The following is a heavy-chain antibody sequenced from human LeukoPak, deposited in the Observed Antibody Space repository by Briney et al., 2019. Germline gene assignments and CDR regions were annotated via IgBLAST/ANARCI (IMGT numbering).Heavy chain of an antibody. V-gene: IGHV4-34*01. J-gene: IGHJ4*02. CDR2: INHSGST. Sequence: PSETLSLTCAVYGGSFSGYYWNWIRQPPGKGLEWIGEINHSGSTNYNPSPKSRVTISVDTSKNQVSLKLSSVTAADTAVYYCARGKRYSSGYFDYWGQGTLVTVSS. D-gene: IGHD5-18*01. CDR3: ARGKRYSSGYFDY. CDR1: GGSFSGYY.